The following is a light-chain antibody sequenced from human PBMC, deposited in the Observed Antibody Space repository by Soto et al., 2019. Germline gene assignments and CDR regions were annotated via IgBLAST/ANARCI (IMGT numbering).Light chain of an antibody. CDR2: DAS. J-gene: IGKJ4*01. V-gene: IGKV1-39*01. Sequence: DIQMTQSPSSLSASVGDRVTITCRASQSISSYLNWYQQKPGKAPKLLIYDASSLQSGVPSRFSGSGSGTDFTLTISSLQHEDFATYYCQQRYSTPLTFGGGTKVEIK. CDR1: QSISSY. CDR3: QQRYSTPLT.